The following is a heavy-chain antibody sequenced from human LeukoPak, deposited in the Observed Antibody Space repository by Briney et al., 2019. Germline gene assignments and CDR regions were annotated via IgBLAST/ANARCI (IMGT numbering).Heavy chain of an antibody. J-gene: IGHJ3*02. CDR3: ASKLLWFGELSDDAFDI. D-gene: IGHD3-10*01. Sequence: GGSLRLSCAASGFTFNSYWLHWLRQAPGKGLEWVSDIYSGGSTYYADSVKGRFTISRDNSKNTLYLQMNSLRAEDTAVYYCASKLLWFGELSDDAFDIWGQGTMVTVSS. CDR2: IYSGGST. V-gene: IGHV3-53*01. CDR1: GFTFNSYW.